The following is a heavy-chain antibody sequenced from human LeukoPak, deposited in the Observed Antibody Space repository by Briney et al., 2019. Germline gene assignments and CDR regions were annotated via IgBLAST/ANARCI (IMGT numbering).Heavy chain of an antibody. Sequence: ASVKVSCKASGYTFTGYYMHWVRQAPGQGLEWMGWINPNSGGTNYAQKFQDRVTMTRDTSISTDYMELSRLRFDDTAVYYCARSPDILTGENFDYWGQGTLVTVSS. CDR3: ARSPDILTGENFDY. D-gene: IGHD3-9*01. CDR1: GYTFTGYY. CDR2: INPNSGGT. J-gene: IGHJ4*02. V-gene: IGHV1-2*02.